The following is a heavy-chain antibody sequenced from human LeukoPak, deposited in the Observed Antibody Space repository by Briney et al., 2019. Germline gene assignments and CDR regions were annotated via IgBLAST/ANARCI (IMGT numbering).Heavy chain of an antibody. J-gene: IGHJ4*02. D-gene: IGHD3-3*01. V-gene: IGHV4-34*01. CDR3: ARGRPDYDFWSGYYWGSASHFDY. CDR1: GGSFSGYY. Sequence: SETLSLTRAVYGGSFSGYYWSWIRQPPGKGLEWIGEINHSGSTNYNPSLKSRVTISVDTSKNQFSLKLSSVTAADTAVYYCARGRPDYDFWSGYYWGSASHFDYWGQGTLVTVSS. CDR2: INHSGST.